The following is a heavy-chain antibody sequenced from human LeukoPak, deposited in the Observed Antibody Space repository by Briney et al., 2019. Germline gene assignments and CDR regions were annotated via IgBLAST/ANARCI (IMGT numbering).Heavy chain of an antibody. CDR1: GYTFTNYA. CDR3: ARDYYDSSGYYAFDY. J-gene: IGHJ4*02. D-gene: IGHD3-22*01. Sequence: VSVKVSCKASGYTFTNYAMNWVRQAPGQGLEWMGWINPNSGGTNYAQKFQGRVTMTRDTSISTAYMELSRLRSDDTAVYYCARDYYDSSGYYAFDYWGQGTLVTVSS. V-gene: IGHV1-2*02. CDR2: INPNSGGT.